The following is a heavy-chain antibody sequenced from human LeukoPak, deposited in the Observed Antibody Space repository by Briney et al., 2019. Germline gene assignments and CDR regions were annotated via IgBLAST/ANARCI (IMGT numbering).Heavy chain of an antibody. D-gene: IGHD6-25*01. CDR2: ISSTGSPI. CDR1: GGSISSGSYY. V-gene: IGHV3-48*03. J-gene: IGHJ4*02. Sequence: LSLTCTVSGGSISSGSYYWGWVRQAPGKGLEWVSYISSTGSPIYYADSVKGRFTISRDNAKNSLYLLMNSLRAEDTAVYYCARLAGFDHWGQGTLVTVSS. CDR3: ARLAGFDH.